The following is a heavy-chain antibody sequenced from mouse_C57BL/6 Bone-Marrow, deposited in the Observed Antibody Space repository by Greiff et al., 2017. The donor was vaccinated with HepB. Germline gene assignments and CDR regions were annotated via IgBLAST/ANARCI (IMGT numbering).Heavy chain of an antibody. J-gene: IGHJ4*01. CDR3: ARRHYYGSSPYYAMDY. CDR1: GFNIKNTY. CDR2: IDPANGNT. Sequence: DVKLVESVAELVRPGASVKLSCTASGFNIKNTYMHWVKQRPEQGLEWIGRIDPANGNTKYAPKFQGKATITADTSSNTAYLQLSSLTSEDTAIYYCARRHYYGSSPYYAMDYWGQGTSVTVSS. D-gene: IGHD1-1*01. V-gene: IGHV14-3*01.